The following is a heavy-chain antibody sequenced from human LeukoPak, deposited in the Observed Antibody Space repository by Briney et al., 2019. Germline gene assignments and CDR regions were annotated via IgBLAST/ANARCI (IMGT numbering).Heavy chain of an antibody. V-gene: IGHV3-33*06. CDR3: AKGDFWSGSSDYFDY. J-gene: IGHJ4*02. CDR2: IWYDGSNK. D-gene: IGHD3-3*01. Sequence: AGGSLRLSCAASGFTFSSYGMHWVRQAPGKGLEWVALIWYDGSNKYYADSVKGRFTISRDNSKNTLYLQMNSLRAEDTAVYYCAKGDFWSGSSDYFDYWGQGTLVTVSS. CDR1: GFTFSSYG.